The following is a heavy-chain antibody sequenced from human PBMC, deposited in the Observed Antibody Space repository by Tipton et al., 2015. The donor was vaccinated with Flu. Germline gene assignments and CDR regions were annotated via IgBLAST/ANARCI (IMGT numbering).Heavy chain of an antibody. D-gene: IGHD2/OR15-2a*01. Sequence: SLRLSCAASGFAFSSYWVLWVRQAPGKGLEWVANTNEDGSTTYYLGSVRGRFTISRDNARNSVFLQMNSLRVEDTALYYCAIFKNPGHWGQGTLVTVSS. V-gene: IGHV3-7*01. CDR1: GFAFSSYW. J-gene: IGHJ4*02. CDR2: TNEDGSTT. CDR3: AIFKNPGH.